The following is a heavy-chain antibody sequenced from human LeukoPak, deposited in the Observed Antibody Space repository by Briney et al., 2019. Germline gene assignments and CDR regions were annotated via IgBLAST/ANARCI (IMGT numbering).Heavy chain of an antibody. D-gene: IGHD2-21*02. CDR3: ARAELLSLDY. V-gene: IGHV3-30*04. Sequence: GRSLRLSCAASGFTFSSYAMHWVRQAPGKGLEWVALISYDGSNKYYADSVKGRFTISRDNSKNTLYLQMNSLRAEDTAAYYCARAELLSLDYWGQGTLVTVSS. CDR2: ISYDGSNK. CDR1: GFTFSSYA. J-gene: IGHJ4*02.